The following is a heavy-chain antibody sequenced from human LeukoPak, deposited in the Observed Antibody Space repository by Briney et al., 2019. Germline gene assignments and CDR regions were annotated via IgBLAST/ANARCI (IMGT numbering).Heavy chain of an antibody. CDR1: GFTFSSYS. CDR2: ISSSSSYI. V-gene: IGHV3-21*01. J-gene: IGHJ5*02. D-gene: IGHD4-11*01. Sequence: PGGSLRLSCAASGFTFSSYSMNWVRQAPGKGLEWVSSISSSSSYIYYADSVKGRFTISRDNAKNSLYLQMNSLRAEDTAVYYCAKDGDFHYSNYPNWFDPWGQGTLVTVSS. CDR3: AKDGDFHYSNYPNWFDP.